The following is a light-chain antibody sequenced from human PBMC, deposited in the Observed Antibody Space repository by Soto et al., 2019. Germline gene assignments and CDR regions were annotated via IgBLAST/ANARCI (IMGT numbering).Light chain of an antibody. J-gene: IGKJ1*01. CDR2: GAS. V-gene: IGKV3-15*01. CDR1: QSVSSN. Sequence: EIVMTQSPATLSVSPGERATLSCRASQSVSSNLAWYQQKPGQAPRLLIYGASTRATGIPARFSGSGSGTELTHTISSLQSEDFAVYYCQHYSNWPPWTFGQGTKVEIK. CDR3: QHYSNWPPWT.